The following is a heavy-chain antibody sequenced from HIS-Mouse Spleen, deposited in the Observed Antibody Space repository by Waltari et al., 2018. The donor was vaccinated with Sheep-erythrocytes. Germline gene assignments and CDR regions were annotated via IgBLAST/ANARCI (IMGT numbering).Heavy chain of an antibody. J-gene: IGHJ4*02. CDR2: IYYSGST. CDR1: VCSISSSSYY. Sequence: QLQLQESGPGLVKPSETLSLTCTVSVCSISSSSYYWGWIRQPPGKGLEWIGSIYYSGSTYYNPSLKSRVTISVDTSKNQFSLKLSSVTAADTAVYYCARDSSSFDYWGQGTLVTVSS. CDR3: ARDSSSFDY. V-gene: IGHV4-39*07. D-gene: IGHD6-13*01.